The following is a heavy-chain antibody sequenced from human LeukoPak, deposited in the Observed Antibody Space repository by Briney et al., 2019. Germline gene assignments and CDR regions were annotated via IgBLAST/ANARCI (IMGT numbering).Heavy chain of an antibody. CDR2: ISYDGSNK. J-gene: IGHJ4*02. CDR1: GLTFSSYA. V-gene: IGHV3-30-3*01. D-gene: IGHD3-3*01. Sequence: GGSLRLSCAASGLTFSSYAMHWVRQAPGKGLEWVAVISYDGSNKYYADSVKGRFTISRDNSKNTLYLQMNSLRAEDTAVYYCARGVPYDSWSGPHYSDYWGQGTLVTVSS. CDR3: ARGVPYDSWSGPHYSDY.